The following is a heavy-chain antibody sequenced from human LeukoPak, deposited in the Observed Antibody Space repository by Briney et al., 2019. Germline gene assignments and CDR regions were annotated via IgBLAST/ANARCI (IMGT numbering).Heavy chain of an antibody. J-gene: IGHJ4*02. Sequence: TGGSLRLSCAASGFTFSSYGMHWVRQAPGKGLEWVAFIRYDGSNKYYADSVKGRFTISRDNSKNTLYLQMNSLRAEDTAVYFCAKDRLEFYGSARYYFDSWGQGSLVTVSS. CDR3: AKDRLEFYGSARYYFDS. V-gene: IGHV3-30*02. CDR1: GFTFSSYG. D-gene: IGHD3-10*01. CDR2: IRYDGSNK.